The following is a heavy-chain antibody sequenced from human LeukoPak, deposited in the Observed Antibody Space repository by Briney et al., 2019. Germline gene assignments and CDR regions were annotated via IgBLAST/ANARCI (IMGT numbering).Heavy chain of an antibody. V-gene: IGHV5-10-1*01. J-gene: IGHJ5*02. Sequence: GESLKISCKGSGYSFTGYWISWVRQMPGKGLEWMGRIDPSDSYTNYSPSFQGRVTISADKSISTAYLQWSSLKASDTAIYYCARRKNDFGDYWWFDPWGQGTLVTVSS. D-gene: IGHD4-17*01. CDR2: IDPSDSYT. CDR3: ARRKNDFGDYWWFDP. CDR1: GYSFTGYW.